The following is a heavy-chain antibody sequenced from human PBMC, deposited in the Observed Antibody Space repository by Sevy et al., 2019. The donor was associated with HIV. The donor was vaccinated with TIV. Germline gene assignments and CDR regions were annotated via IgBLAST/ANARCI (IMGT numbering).Heavy chain of an antibody. CDR3: AREGCTKPHDY. V-gene: IGHV3-23*01. CDR1: GFNFNIYS. D-gene: IGHD2-8*01. J-gene: IGHJ4*02. CDR2: LSFGCGRI. Sequence: GESLKIYCVASGFNFNIYSMSWVRQAPGKRLEWVSTLSFGCGRINHADSVQGRFTMSRDDSKKTVYLEMNSLRPEDTAVYYCAREGCTKPHDYWGQGTLVTVSS.